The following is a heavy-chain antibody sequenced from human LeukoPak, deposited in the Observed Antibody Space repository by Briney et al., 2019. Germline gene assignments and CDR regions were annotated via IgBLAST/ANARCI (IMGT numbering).Heavy chain of an antibody. CDR1: GFTPSNCA. CDR3: ARGLYCSSTSCYSYMDV. V-gene: IGHV3-7*01. J-gene: IGHJ6*03. Sequence: PGGSLRLSCAGSGFTPSNCAMSWVRQAPGKGLEWVANIKQDGSEKYYVDSVKGRFTISRDNSKNTLYLQMNSLRAEDTAVYYCARGLYCSSTSCYSYMDVWGKGTTVTVSS. CDR2: IKQDGSEK. D-gene: IGHD2-2*02.